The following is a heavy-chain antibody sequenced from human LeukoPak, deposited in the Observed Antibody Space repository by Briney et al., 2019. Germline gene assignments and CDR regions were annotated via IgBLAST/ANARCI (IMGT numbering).Heavy chain of an antibody. CDR3: ARQADFDRFDP. CDR2: IYYSGST. CDR1: GGSLCSYY. V-gene: IGHV4-59*01. D-gene: IGHD3-9*01. Sequence: SEALSLSCTVSGGSLCSYYWSWIPEPPGKGRECVGYIYYSGSTNYNPSLKSRVTISVHTSKHQFSLKLSSVTAADTAVYYCARQADFDRFDPWGQGTLVTVSS. J-gene: IGHJ5*02.